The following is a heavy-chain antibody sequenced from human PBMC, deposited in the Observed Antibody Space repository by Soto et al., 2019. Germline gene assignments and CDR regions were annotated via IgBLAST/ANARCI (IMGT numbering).Heavy chain of an antibody. CDR2: INHSGST. CDR3: ARVRSWYPFDY. J-gene: IGHJ4*02. CDR1: GGSFSGYY. D-gene: IGHD6-13*01. V-gene: IGHV4-34*01. Sequence: SETLSLTCAVYGGSFSGYYWSWIRQPPGKGLEWIGEINHSGSTNYNPSLKSRVTISVDTSKNQFSLKLSSVTAADTAVYYCARVRSWYPFDYWGQGTLVTVSS.